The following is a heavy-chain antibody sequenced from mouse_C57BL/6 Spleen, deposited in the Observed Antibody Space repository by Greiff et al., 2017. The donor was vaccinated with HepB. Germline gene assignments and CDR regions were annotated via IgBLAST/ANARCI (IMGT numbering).Heavy chain of an antibody. CDR1: GYAFSSYW. Sequence: QVQLKESGAELVKPGASVKISCKASGYAFSSYWMNWVKQRPGKGLEWIGQIYPGDGDTNYNGKFKGKATLTADKSSSTAYMQLSSLTSEDSAVSFCARSGDGNYGDYWGQGTTLTVSS. J-gene: IGHJ2*01. D-gene: IGHD2-1*01. CDR3: ARSGDGNYGDY. CDR2: IYPGDGDT. V-gene: IGHV1-80*01.